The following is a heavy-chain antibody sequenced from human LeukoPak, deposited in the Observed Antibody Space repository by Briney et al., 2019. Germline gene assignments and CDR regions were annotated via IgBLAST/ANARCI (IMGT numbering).Heavy chain of an antibody. V-gene: IGHV1-2*04. CDR1: GYTFTGYY. D-gene: IGHD2-2*01. J-gene: IGHJ4*02. CDR2: INPNNGGT. CDR3: ARANPLHCSSTSCLFDY. Sequence: APVKVSCKASGYTFTGYYMHWVRQAPGQGLEWMGWINPNNGGTYSTQKFQGWVTMTRDTSISTAYMELSRLTSDDTAVYYCARANPLHCSSTSCLFDYWGQGSLVTVSS.